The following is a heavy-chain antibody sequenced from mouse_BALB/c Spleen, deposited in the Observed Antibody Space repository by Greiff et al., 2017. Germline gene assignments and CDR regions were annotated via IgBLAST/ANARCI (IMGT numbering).Heavy chain of an antibody. J-gene: IGHJ2*01. CDR3: ARDGGNYGFDY. CDR1: GFTFSDYG. V-gene: IGHV5-15*02. D-gene: IGHD2-1*01. CDR2: ISNLAYSI. Sequence: EVKVVESGGGLVQPGGSRKLSCAASGFTFSDYGMAWVRQAPGKGPEWVAFISNLAYSIYYADTVTGRFTISRENAKNTLYLEMSSLRSEDTAMYYCARDGGNYGFDYWGQGTTLTVSS.